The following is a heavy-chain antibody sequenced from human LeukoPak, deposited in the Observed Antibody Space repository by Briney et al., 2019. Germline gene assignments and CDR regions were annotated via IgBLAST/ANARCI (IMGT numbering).Heavy chain of an antibody. D-gene: IGHD2-2*01. CDR2: INTNTGNP. CDR1: GYTFTSYA. Sequence: ASVTVSCKASGYTFTSYAMNWVRQAPGQGLEWMGWINTNTGNPTYAQGFTGRFVFSLDTSVSTAYLQISSLKAEDTAVYYCACGVYCSSTSCRKYNWFDPWGQGTLVTVSS. CDR3: ACGVYCSSTSCRKYNWFDP. V-gene: IGHV7-4-1*02. J-gene: IGHJ5*02.